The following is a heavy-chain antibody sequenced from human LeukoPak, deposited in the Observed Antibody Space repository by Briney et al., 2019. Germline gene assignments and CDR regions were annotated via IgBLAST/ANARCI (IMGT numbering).Heavy chain of an antibody. Sequence: ETLSLTCTVSGGSISSYYWSWIRQPAGKGLEWIGRIYTSGSTNYNPSLKSRVTMSVDTSKNQFSLKLSSVTAADTAVCYCARERYYDFWSGYLHVRETEKYYYYYMDVWGKGTTVTVSS. CDR2: IYTSGST. J-gene: IGHJ6*03. CDR1: GGSISSYY. CDR3: ARERYYDFWSGYLHVRETEKYYYYYMDV. D-gene: IGHD3-3*01. V-gene: IGHV4-4*07.